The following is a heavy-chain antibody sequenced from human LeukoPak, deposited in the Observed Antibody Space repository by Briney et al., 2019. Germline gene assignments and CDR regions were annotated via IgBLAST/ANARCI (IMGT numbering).Heavy chain of an antibody. CDR1: GGSFSGYY. Sequence: SETLSLTCAVYGGSFSGYYWSWIRQPPGKGLEWIGEINHSGSTNYNPSLKSRVTISVDTPKNQFSLKLSSVTAADTAVYYCARVPRHLAGIYDYWGQGTLVTVSS. D-gene: IGHD6-19*01. CDR3: ARVPRHLAGIYDY. V-gene: IGHV4-34*01. CDR2: INHSGST. J-gene: IGHJ4*02.